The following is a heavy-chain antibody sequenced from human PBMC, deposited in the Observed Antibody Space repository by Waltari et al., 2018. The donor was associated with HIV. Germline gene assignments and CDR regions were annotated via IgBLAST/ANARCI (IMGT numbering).Heavy chain of an antibody. D-gene: IGHD2-15*01. Sequence: QVQLVQSGAELKTPGASVEFSCRASGYSFTAYYIHWVLQFSGQGLQWMGRINPISGSTNIPLTFQGRITMTRDTSSVAVFTELRGLKFNDTALYYCARGESVSVSNIPPGYRFDFWGQGTLITVSS. J-gene: IGHJ4*02. V-gene: IGHV1-2*06. CDR2: INPISGST. CDR3: ARGESVSVSNIPPGYRFDF. CDR1: GYSFTAYY.